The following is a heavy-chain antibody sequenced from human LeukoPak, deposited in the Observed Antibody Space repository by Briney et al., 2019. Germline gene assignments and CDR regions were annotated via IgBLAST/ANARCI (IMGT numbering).Heavy chain of an antibody. Sequence: SETLSLTCTVSGGSISSSSYYWGWIRQPPVKGLEWIGSIYYSGSTYYNPSLKSRVTISVDTSKNQFSLKLSSVTAADTAVYYCARDRTTVTTPDYWGQGTLVTVSS. CDR2: IYYSGST. V-gene: IGHV4-39*07. D-gene: IGHD4-11*01. CDR3: ARDRTTVTTPDY. J-gene: IGHJ4*02. CDR1: GGSISSSSYY.